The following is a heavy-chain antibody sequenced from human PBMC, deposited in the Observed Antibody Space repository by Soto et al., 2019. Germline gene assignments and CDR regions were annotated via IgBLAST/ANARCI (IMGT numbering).Heavy chain of an antibody. Sequence: RSQTLSLTCAISGDSVSRNSASWNLIRQSPSRGLEWLGRTYYRSKWYNDYAVSVKGRITINPDTSKNQFSLQLNSVTPEDTAIYYCASTGGPMDVWGQGTTVTVSS. CDR2: TYYRSKWYN. CDR3: ASTGGPMDV. V-gene: IGHV6-1*01. CDR1: GDSVSRNSAS. J-gene: IGHJ6*02.